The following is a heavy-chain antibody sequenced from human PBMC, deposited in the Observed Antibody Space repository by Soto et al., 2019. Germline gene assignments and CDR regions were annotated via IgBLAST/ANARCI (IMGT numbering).Heavy chain of an antibody. CDR1: GGTFKNYA. Sequence: SVKVSCKASGGTFKNYALNWVRQAPGQGLDWMGGIIPMFGTTNYAQDFQARVTITADESTSTAYMELSSLRSEDTAVYYCATSLSMVPGFGTCYYYAFHGRGQGTTVTAS. CDR3: ATSLSMVPGFGTCYYYAFHG. D-gene: IGHD3-10*01. V-gene: IGHV1-69*13. CDR2: IIPMFGTT. J-gene: IGHJ6*02.